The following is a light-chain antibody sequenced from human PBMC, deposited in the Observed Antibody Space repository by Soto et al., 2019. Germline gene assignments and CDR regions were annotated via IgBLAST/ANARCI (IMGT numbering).Light chain of an antibody. V-gene: IGLV2-14*03. Sequence: QSVLTQPASVSGSPGQSITISCTGTRSDIGAYNFVSWYQQHPGEVPKLILYDVNVRPSGVSNRFSGSKSGNTASLTISGLKAEDEADYYCTSWTTSTTMIFGGGTTQTVL. CDR2: DVN. CDR1: RSDIGAYNF. J-gene: IGLJ2*01. CDR3: TSWTTSTTMI.